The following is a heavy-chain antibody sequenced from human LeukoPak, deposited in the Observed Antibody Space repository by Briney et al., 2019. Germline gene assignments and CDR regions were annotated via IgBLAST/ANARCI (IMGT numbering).Heavy chain of an antibody. Sequence: GGSLRLSCAVSGFTSTNYNMNWVRQAPGEGLEWVSYICKSGSTIYYADSVKGRFTISRDNAKNSLYLQMNSLRAEDTAVYYCAREKSTTPTAQFDYLGQGTLVRVSS. D-gene: IGHD1-1*01. J-gene: IGHJ4*02. CDR1: GFTSTNYN. V-gene: IGHV3-11*01. CDR3: AREKSTTPTAQFDY. CDR2: ICKSGSTI.